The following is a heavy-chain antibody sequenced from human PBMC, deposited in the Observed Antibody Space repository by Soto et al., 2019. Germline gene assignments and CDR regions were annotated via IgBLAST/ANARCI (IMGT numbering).Heavy chain of an antibody. Sequence: ASVKVSCKAPGDTFTSYYLNWGRQAPGQGLEWMGVINPHGGSTKYAQKFQGRLTMTRDTSRSTVYMELSSLRSDDTGIYYCARSSGGNFGIIIEGSNWFDPWGQGTLVTVSS. J-gene: IGHJ5*02. CDR1: GDTFTSYY. CDR2: INPHGGST. D-gene: IGHD3-3*01. CDR3: ARSSGGNFGIIIEGSNWFDP. V-gene: IGHV1-46*01.